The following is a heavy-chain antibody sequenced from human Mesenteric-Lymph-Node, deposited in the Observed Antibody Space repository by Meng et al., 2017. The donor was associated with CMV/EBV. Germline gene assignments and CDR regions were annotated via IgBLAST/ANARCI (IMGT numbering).Heavy chain of an antibody. D-gene: IGHD1-14*01. CDR1: GFTFSGYG. CDR2: FSYDGSNK. Sequence: LSLTCAASGFTFSGYGIHWVRRAPGKGLQWVAVFSYDGSNKYYADSVKGRFTISRDNTRNLLYLQMNNLRAEDTALYYCARSDPSKDPDDYFDYWGQGTLVTVSS. CDR3: ARSDPSKDPDDYFDY. J-gene: IGHJ4*02. V-gene: IGHV3-30-3*01.